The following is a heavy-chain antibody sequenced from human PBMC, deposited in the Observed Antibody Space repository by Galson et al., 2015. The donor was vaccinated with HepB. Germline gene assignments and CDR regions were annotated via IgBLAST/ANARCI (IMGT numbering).Heavy chain of an antibody. D-gene: IGHD6-13*01. J-gene: IGHJ5*02. Sequence: PALVKPTQTLTLTCTFSGFSLSANEMGVGWIRQPPGKALEWLALIYWNDVQHYSPSLRSRLTITKDTSRYQVVLTMTNMDPVDTATYYCARKPSSIATSGTFDPWGQGTLVTVSS. CDR1: GFSLSANEMG. CDR2: IYWNDVQ. V-gene: IGHV2-5*01. CDR3: ARKPSSIATSGTFDP.